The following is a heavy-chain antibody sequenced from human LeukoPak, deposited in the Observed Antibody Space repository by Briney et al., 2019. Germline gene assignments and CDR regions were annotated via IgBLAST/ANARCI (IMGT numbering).Heavy chain of an antibody. CDR1: GFTFSSHW. J-gene: IGHJ4*02. Sequence: GGSLRLSCAASGFTFSSHWMHWVRQAPGKGLVWVSRIEDDGSHTNYADSVKGRFTISRDNAKNTPSLQMNSLRAEDTAVYYCARGSGIITGIDEWGQGTLVTVSS. CDR2: IEDDGSHT. CDR3: ARGSGIITGIDE. V-gene: IGHV3-74*01. D-gene: IGHD6-25*01.